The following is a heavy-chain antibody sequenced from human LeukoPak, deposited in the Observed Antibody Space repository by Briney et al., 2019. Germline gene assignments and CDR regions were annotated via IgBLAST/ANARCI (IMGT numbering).Heavy chain of an antibody. J-gene: IGHJ5*02. D-gene: IGHD3-3*01. CDR3: ARGAGLAPYYDFWSGYHGNWFDP. CDR1: GYTFTSYD. V-gene: IGHV1-8*01. Sequence: GASVKVSCKASGYTFTSYDINWVRQATGQGLEWMGWMNPNSGNTGYAQKFQGRVTMTRNTSISTAYMELSSLRSEDTAVYYCARGAGLAPYYDFWSGYHGNWFDPWGQGTLVTVSS. CDR2: MNPNSGNT.